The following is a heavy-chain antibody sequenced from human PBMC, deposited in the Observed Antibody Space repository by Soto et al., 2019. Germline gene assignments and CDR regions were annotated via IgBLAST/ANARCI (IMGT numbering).Heavy chain of an antibody. CDR2: ISSSSSYI. Sequence: PGGCLRLSCAASGFSFSSYSMDWVRQAPGKGLEWVSSISSSSSYIYYADSVKGRFTISRDNAKNSLYLQMNSLRAEDTAVYYCARDPSIVVVTAKPYYYYGMDVWVQGTTVTVSS. D-gene: IGHD2-21*02. J-gene: IGHJ6*02. V-gene: IGHV3-21*01. CDR1: GFSFSSYS. CDR3: ARDPSIVVVTAKPYYYYGMDV.